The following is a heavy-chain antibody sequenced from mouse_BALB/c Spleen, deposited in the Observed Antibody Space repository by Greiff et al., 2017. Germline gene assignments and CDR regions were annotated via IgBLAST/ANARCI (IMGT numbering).Heavy chain of an antibody. J-gene: IGHJ4*01. V-gene: IGHV1-67*01. Sequence: QVQLQQSGPELVRPGVSVKISCKGSGYTFTDYAMHWVKQSHAKSLEWIGVISTYYGNTNYNQKFKGKATMTVDKSSSTAYMELARLTSEDSAIYYCARNYGKDYAMDYWGQGTSVTVSS. CDR3: ARNYGKDYAMDY. CDR1: GYTFTDYA. CDR2: ISTYYGNT. D-gene: IGHD1-1*01.